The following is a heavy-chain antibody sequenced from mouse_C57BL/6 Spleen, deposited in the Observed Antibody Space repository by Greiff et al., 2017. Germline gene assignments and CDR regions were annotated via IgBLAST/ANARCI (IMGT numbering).Heavy chain of an antibody. V-gene: IGHV1-39*01. J-gene: IGHJ4*01. CDR1: GYSFTDYN. D-gene: IGHD2-5*01. Sequence: VQLQQSGPELVKPGASVKISCKASGYSFTDYNMNWVKQSHGKSLEWLGVIYPNYGTTSYNQKFKGKDTLTVDQASSTAYMQLNSLTSEDSAVYYCAREKVAYYSSYYAMDYWGQGTSVPVSS. CDR2: IYPNYGTT. CDR3: AREKVAYYSSYYAMDY.